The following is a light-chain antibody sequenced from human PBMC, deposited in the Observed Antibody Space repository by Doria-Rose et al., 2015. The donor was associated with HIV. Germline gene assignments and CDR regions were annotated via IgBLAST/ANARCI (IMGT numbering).Light chain of an antibody. Sequence: TQSPSFLSASVGVRVTITCRASQGISRYLAWYQQKPGKAPTLLIFGASTVQSGVPSRFSGSGSGTEFTLTISSLQPEDFATYYCQQFDSFPRTFGQGTKVELK. J-gene: IGKJ1*01. V-gene: IGKV1-9*01. CDR1: QGISRY. CDR2: GAS. CDR3: QQFDSFPRT.